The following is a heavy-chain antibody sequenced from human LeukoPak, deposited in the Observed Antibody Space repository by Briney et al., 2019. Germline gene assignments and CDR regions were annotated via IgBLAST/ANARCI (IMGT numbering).Heavy chain of an antibody. CDR2: IIPIFGTA. Sequence: SVKVSCKASGGTFSSYAISWVRQAPGQGLEWMGGIIPIFGTANYAQKFQGRVTITADESTSTAYMELSSLRSEDTAVYYRARPPGYDFWSGYPPSDYYYGMDVWGQGTTVTVSS. CDR3: ARPPGYDFWSGYPPSDYYYGMDV. D-gene: IGHD3-3*01. J-gene: IGHJ6*02. CDR1: GGTFSSYA. V-gene: IGHV1-69*13.